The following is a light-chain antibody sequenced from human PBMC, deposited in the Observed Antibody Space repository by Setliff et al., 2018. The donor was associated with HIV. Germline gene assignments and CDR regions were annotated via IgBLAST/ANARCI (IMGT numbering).Light chain of an antibody. CDR1: SSDVGNYNY. Sequence: QCALTQPASVSGSPGQSITISCTGISSDVGNYNYVSWYQEHPGKAPKLMIYDVSKRPSGVSNRFSGSKSGNTASLTISGLQAEDEADYHCSSYTGRSTFVFGTGTKSPS. V-gene: IGLV2-14*01. CDR2: DVS. CDR3: SSYTGRSTFV. J-gene: IGLJ1*01.